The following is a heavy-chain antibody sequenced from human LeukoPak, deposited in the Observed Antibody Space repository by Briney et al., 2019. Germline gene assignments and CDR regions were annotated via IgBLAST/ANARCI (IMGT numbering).Heavy chain of an antibody. J-gene: IGHJ4*02. CDR3: VKGGDGSIPFDY. Sequence: GGSLRLSCGASGFTFRNYAMHWVRQAPGKGLEWVAIISFDGSNIQFGDSVRGRSTISRDNPKNTVFLQMNSLRGDGTAVYYCVKGGDGSIPFDYWGQGTLVTVSS. V-gene: IGHV3-30*18. CDR2: ISFDGSNI. CDR1: GFTFRNYA. D-gene: IGHD5-24*01.